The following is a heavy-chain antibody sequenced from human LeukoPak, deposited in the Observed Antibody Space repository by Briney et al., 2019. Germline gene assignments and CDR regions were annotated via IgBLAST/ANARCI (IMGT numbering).Heavy chain of an antibody. Sequence: SETLSLTCTVSGGSISSSSYYWGWIRQPPGKGLEWIGSIYYSGSTNYNPSLKSRVTISVDTSKNQFSLKLSSVTAADTAVYYCARGRKITFGGVIVRTPGFDYWGQGTLVTVSS. V-gene: IGHV4-39*07. CDR1: GGSISSSSYY. J-gene: IGHJ4*02. CDR3: ARGRKITFGGVIVRTPGFDY. CDR2: IYYSGST. D-gene: IGHD3-16*02.